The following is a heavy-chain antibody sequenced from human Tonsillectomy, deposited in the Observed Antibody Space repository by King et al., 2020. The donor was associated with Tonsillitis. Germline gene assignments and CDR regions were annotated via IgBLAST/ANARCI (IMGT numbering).Heavy chain of an antibody. J-gene: IGHJ6*04. V-gene: IGHV1-18*01. CDR2: ISAYNGNT. D-gene: IGHD6-19*01. CDR3: AGDDGGAQWLVAPSAEYYYYYYGMDV. CDR1: GYTFTSYG. Sequence: VQLVESGAEVKKPGASVKVSCKASGYTFTSYGISWVRQAPGQGLEWMGWISAYNGNTNYAQKLQGRVTMTTDTSTSTAYMELRSLRSDDTAVYYWAGDDGGAQWLVAPSAEYYYYYYGMDVWGKGTTVTVSS.